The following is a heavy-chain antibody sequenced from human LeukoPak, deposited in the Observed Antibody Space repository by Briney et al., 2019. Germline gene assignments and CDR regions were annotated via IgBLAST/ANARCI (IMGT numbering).Heavy chain of an antibody. D-gene: IGHD2-15*01. CDR3: ARDTRSFDY. J-gene: IGHJ4*02. Sequence: SETLSLTCTVSGGSISSSNYYWGWIRQPPGKGLECIGSIYYSARTYYNPSLKSRVTISVDTSKNQFSLKLSSVTAADTAVYYCARDTRSFDYWGQGTLVTISS. CDR1: GGSISSSNYY. CDR2: IYYSART. V-gene: IGHV4-39*07.